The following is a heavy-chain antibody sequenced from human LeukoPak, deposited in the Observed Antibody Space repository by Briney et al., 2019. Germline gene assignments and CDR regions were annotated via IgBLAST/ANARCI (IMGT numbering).Heavy chain of an antibody. D-gene: IGHD6-19*01. CDR2: IYVGGSS. Sequence: SETLSLTCTVSGDSLSGFSWDWIRQSAGKGLKWIGRIYVGGSSNYNPSLRGRVTMSVDMSTNQFSLKLRTLTAADTATYYCARVSPVTVAGFDYWGQGVRVTVSS. CDR1: GDSLSGFS. J-gene: IGHJ4*02. CDR3: ARVSPVTVAGFDY. V-gene: IGHV4-4*07.